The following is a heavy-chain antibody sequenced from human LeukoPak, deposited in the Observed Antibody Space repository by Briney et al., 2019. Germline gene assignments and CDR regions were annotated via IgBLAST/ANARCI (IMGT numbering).Heavy chain of an antibody. CDR1: GGSISSGGYY. V-gene: IGHV4-30-2*01. CDR3: ARVRDCSSTSCPFDY. J-gene: IGHJ4*02. CDR2: IYHSGST. Sequence: PSQTLSLTCTVSGGSISSGGYYWSWIRQPPGKGLEWIGYIYHSGSTYYNPSLKSRVTISVDRSKNQFSLKLSSVTAADTAVYYCARVRDCSSTSCPFDYWGQGTLVTVSS. D-gene: IGHD2-2*01.